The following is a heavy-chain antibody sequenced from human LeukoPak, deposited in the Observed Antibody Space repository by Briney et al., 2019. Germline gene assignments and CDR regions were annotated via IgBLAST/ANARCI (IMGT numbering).Heavy chain of an antibody. Sequence: SETLSLTCTVSGGSISTYYWSWIRQPPGKGLEWIGYIYYSGSTYYNPSLKSRLTISVDTSKNQISLKLGSVTAADTAIYYCARREAAGPFDYWGQGTLVTVSS. CDR3: ARREAAGPFDY. D-gene: IGHD6-13*01. V-gene: IGHV4-59*12. CDR2: IYYSGST. J-gene: IGHJ4*02. CDR1: GGSISTYY.